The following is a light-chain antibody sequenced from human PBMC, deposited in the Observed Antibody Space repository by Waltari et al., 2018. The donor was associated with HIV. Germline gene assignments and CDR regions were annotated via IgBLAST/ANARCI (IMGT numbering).Light chain of an antibody. V-gene: IGLV2-8*01. J-gene: IGLJ3*02. CDR2: EVT. CDR3: SSYGDSLRVL. CDR1: SSDIGAYAS. Sequence: QSALTQPPSASGSPGQSVTISCTGSSSDIGAYASVSWFQQHPRSAPTLLLYEVTRRPSTVSDRFSGSRSGSTAFLTVAGLQPDDEATYFCSSYGDSLRVLFGGGTNVTVL.